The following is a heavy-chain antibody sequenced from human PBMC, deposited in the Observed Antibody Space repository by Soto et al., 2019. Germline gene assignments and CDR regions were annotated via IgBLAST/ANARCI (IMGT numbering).Heavy chain of an antibody. Sequence: GGSLRLSCAASGFTFSSYAKSWVRQAPGKGLEWVSVISGSDDSTYYADSVKGRFTISRDNSKNTLYLQMNSLRAEDTAVYYCAKRSSSSTFDYWGQGTLVTVSS. CDR1: GFTFSSYA. CDR3: AKRSSSSTFDY. D-gene: IGHD6-6*01. J-gene: IGHJ4*02. V-gene: IGHV3-23*01. CDR2: ISGSDDST.